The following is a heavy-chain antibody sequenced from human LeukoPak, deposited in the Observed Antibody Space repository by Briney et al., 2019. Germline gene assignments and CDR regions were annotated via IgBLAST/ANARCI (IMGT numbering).Heavy chain of an antibody. CDR2: ISYDGSNK. D-gene: IGHD6-13*01. J-gene: IGHJ4*02. CDR1: GFTFSSYA. V-gene: IGHV3-30*04. CDR3: ARAPRGSSSRYYFDY. Sequence: GGALRLSSAASGFTFSSYAMRRVRQAPGTGLEWVAVISYDGSNKYYADSVKGRFTISRDNSKNTLYLQKNSLRAEVTAVYYCARAPRGSSSRYYFDYWGQGTLVTVSS.